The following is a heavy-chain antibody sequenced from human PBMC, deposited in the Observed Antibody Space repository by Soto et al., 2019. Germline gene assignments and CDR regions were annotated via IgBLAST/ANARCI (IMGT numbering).Heavy chain of an antibody. J-gene: IGHJ6*02. CDR3: ARSQGSSTSLEIYYYYYYGMDV. D-gene: IGHD2-2*01. V-gene: IGHV1-69*01. CDR2: IIPISETT. CDR1: GGTFSSYA. Sequence: QVQLVQSGAEVKKPGSWVKVSCKASGGTFSSYAISWVRQAPRQGLEWMGGIIPISETTNYAQKFQGRVTITADESKSIAYMELSSLRSEDTAVYYCARSQGSSTSLEIYYYYYYGMDVWGQGTTVTVSS.